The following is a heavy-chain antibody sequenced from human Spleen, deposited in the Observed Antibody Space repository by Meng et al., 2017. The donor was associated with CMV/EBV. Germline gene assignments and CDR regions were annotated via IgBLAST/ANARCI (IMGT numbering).Heavy chain of an antibody. CDR2: INHTGST. CDR3: VRDADGLNF. Sequence: LSLTRAVYGGPFSGYYWSWIRQPPGKGLEWIGEINHTGSTKYNSSLKSRVSITIDMYKKEISLKLRSVTVADTAVYYCVRDADGLNFGGQGTLVTVSS. D-gene: IGHD5-24*01. CDR1: GGPFSGYY. V-gene: IGHV4-34*01. J-gene: IGHJ4*02.